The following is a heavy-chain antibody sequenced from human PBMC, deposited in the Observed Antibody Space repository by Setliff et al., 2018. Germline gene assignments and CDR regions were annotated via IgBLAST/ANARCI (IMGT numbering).Heavy chain of an antibody. CDR2: ISAYNGNT. D-gene: IGHD3-9*01. Sequence: GASVKVSCKASGYTFTSYGISWVRQAPGQGLEWMGWISAYNGNTNYAQKLQGGVTMTTDTSTSTAYMELRSLRSDDTAVYYCARSGLPSYYDILTGYYRAPRSANYFDYWGQGTLVTVSS. V-gene: IGHV1-18*01. CDR1: GYTFTSYG. CDR3: ARSGLPSYYDILTGYYRAPRSANYFDY. J-gene: IGHJ4*02.